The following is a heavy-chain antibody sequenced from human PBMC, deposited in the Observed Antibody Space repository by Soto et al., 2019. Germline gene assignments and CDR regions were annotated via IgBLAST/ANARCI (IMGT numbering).Heavy chain of an antibody. J-gene: IGHJ3*02. D-gene: IGHD3-22*01. Sequence: PSETLSLTCTVSGGSISSYYWSWIRQPPGKGLEWIGYIYYSGSTNYNPSLKSRVTISVDTSKNQFSLKLSSVTAADTAVYYCAGGIGITMIVVVITRDGAFHIWGQGTMVT. CDR3: AGGIGITMIVVVITRDGAFHI. CDR2: IYYSGST. CDR1: GGSISSYY. V-gene: IGHV4-59*08.